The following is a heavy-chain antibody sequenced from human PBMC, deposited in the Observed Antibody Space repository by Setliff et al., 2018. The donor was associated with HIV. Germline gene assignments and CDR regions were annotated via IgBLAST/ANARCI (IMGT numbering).Heavy chain of an antibody. CDR1: GGSISTGGYY. J-gene: IGHJ4*02. D-gene: IGHD4-17*01. Sequence: SETLSLTCTVSGGSISTGGYYWSWIRQHPGKGLEWIGYIYNSGGTYYNPSLKSRITMSIDTSKNQFSLKLTSVTAADTAVYYCAREIYGGNSRPFDYWGQGIQVTVSS. CDR3: AREIYGGNSRPFDY. V-gene: IGHV4-31*03. CDR2: IYNSGGT.